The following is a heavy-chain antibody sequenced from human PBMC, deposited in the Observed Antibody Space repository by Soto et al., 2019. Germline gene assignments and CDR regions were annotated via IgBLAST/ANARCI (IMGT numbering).Heavy chain of an antibody. CDR3: ARLVVGGWFEP. V-gene: IGHV4-4*07. Sequence: QVQLQESGPGLVKPSETLSLTCTVSGGSISSYYWSWIRQPAGKGLEWIGRMYTSGSTDYNPSLKSGVTMPVDTSKHQFSLKLSSVTAADTAVYCCARLVVGGWFEPWGQGTLVTVSS. J-gene: IGHJ5*02. CDR1: GGSISSYY. CDR2: MYTSGST. D-gene: IGHD2-15*01.